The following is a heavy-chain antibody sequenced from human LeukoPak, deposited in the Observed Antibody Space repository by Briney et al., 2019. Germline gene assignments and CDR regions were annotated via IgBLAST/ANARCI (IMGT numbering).Heavy chain of an antibody. V-gene: IGHV4-59*01. CDR3: ARGGDSSGYPLFDY. CDR1: GGSISSYY. J-gene: IGHJ4*02. Sequence: SETLSLTCTVSGGSISSYYWSWIRQPPGKGLEWIGYIYYSGGTNYNPSLKSRVTISVDTSKNQFSLKLSSVTAADTAVYYCARGGDSSGYPLFDYWGQGTLVTVSS. CDR2: IYYSGGT. D-gene: IGHD3-22*01.